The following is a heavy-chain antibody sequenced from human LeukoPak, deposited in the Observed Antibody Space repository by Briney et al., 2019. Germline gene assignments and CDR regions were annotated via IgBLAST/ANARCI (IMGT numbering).Heavy chain of an antibody. CDR2: IYYSGST. CDR1: GGSISSSSYY. Sequence: SETLSLTCTVSGGSISSSSYYWGWIRQPPGKGLEWIGSIYYSGSTYYNPSLKSRVTISVDTSKNQFSLKLSSVTAADTAVYYCARVVPAAITAFDILGQGTMVTVSS. V-gene: IGHV4-39*07. CDR3: ARVVPAAITAFDI. D-gene: IGHD2-2*01. J-gene: IGHJ3*02.